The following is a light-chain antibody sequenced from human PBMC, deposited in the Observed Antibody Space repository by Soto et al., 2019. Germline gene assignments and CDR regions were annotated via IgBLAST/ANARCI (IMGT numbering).Light chain of an antibody. CDR3: QQSNSFPLT. CDR2: ATS. J-gene: IGKJ3*01. V-gene: IGKV1-12*01. CDR1: QGISTW. Sequence: DIQMTHSPSSVSASVGDRVTITCRASQGISTWLAWYQQKPGKAPKLLIYATSTLESGVPSRFSGGRSGTDFILTISSLQPEDFATYYCQQSNSFPLTFGPGTKVDIK.